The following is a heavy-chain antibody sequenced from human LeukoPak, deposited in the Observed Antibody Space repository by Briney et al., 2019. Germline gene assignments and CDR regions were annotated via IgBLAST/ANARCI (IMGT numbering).Heavy chain of an antibody. J-gene: IGHJ4*02. CDR3: ARHYDSSGYLDY. CDR2: IYYSGST. V-gene: IGHV4-59*08. Sequence: PSETLSLTCTVSGGSISSYYWSWIRQPPGKGLEWIGYIYYSGSTNYNPSLESRVTISVDTSKNQFSLKLSSVTAADTAVYYCARHYDSSGYLDYWGQGTLVTVSS. D-gene: IGHD3-22*01. CDR1: GGSISSYY.